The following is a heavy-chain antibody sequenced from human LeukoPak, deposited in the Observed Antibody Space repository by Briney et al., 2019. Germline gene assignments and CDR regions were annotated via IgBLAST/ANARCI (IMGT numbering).Heavy chain of an antibody. J-gene: IGHJ4*02. CDR2: ISSSSSYI. V-gene: IGHV3-21*01. D-gene: IGHD1-7*01. Sequence: GGSLRLSCAASGFTFSSYSMNWVRQAPGKGLEWVSSISSSSSYIYYADSVKGRFTISRDNAKNSLYLQMNSLRAEDTAVYYCVRGSGLELHFDYWGQGTLVTVSS. CDR3: VRGSGLELHFDY. CDR1: GFTFSSYS.